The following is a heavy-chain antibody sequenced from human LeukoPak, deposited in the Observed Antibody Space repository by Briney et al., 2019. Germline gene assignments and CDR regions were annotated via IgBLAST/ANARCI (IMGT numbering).Heavy chain of an antibody. CDR3: TTDLRSWSSSWYFDY. V-gene: IGHV3-15*01. Sequence: GGSLRLSCAASGFTFSSYAMSWVRQAPGKGLEWVGRIKSKTDGGTTDYAAPVKGRFTISRDDSKNTLYLQMNSLKTEDTAVYYCTTDLRSWSSSWYFDYWGQGTLVTVSS. CDR1: GFTFSSYA. CDR2: IKSKTDGGTT. J-gene: IGHJ4*02. D-gene: IGHD6-13*01.